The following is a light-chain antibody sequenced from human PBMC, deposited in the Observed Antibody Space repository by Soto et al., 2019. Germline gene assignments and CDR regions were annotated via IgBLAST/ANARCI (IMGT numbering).Light chain of an antibody. CDR2: DVS. V-gene: IGKV1-5*01. Sequence: DVQMTQSPSTLSASVGDRVTITCRASQSINNLLAWYQQKPGKAPKFLIYDVSTLESGVPSRFSGSGSGTEFTLTISSLQPEDFATYYCQQYNVYWTFGQGTKVDI. CDR1: QSINNL. J-gene: IGKJ1*01. CDR3: QQYNVYWT.